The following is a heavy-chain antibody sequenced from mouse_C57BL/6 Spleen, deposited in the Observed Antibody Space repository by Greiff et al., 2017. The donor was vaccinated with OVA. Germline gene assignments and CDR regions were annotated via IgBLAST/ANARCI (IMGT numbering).Heavy chain of an antibody. J-gene: IGHJ1*03. D-gene: IGHD1-1*01. Sequence: QVTLKECGPGILQPSQTLSLTCSFSGFSLSTFGMGVGWIRQPSGKGLEWLAHIWWDDDKYYNPALKSRLTISKDTSKNQVFLKIANVDTADTATYYCARPHYYGSSYDDCYFDVWGTGTTVTVSS. CDR1: GFSLSTFGMG. CDR3: ARPHYYGSSYDDCYFDV. CDR2: IWWDDDK. V-gene: IGHV8-8*01.